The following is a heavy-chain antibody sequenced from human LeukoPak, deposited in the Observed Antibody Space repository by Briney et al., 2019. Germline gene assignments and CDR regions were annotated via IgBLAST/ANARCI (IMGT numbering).Heavy chain of an antibody. V-gene: IGHV4-59*01. Sequence: PSETLSLTCTVSGGSINNYYWSWIRQPPGKGLEWIGFIHYSGSTNYNPSFKSRLTISVDASKNQFSLKLSSVTAVDTAVYYCAREMASGVVLNWGRGTLVTVSS. CDR3: AREMASGVVLN. D-gene: IGHD3-22*01. CDR2: IHYSGST. J-gene: IGHJ4*02. CDR1: GGSINNYY.